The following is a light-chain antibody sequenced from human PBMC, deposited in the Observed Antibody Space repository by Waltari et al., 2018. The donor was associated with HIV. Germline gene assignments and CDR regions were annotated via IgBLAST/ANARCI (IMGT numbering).Light chain of an antibody. Sequence: EIVMTQSPATLSVSPGERATLSCRASQSISSNLAWYQQKPDQAPRLLIHGASTTATGIPARFSGSGSGTEFTLTISSLQSEDFAVYYCQEYNSWPPYTFGQGTKLEMK. CDR3: QEYNSWPPYT. J-gene: IGKJ2*01. CDR2: GAS. V-gene: IGKV3-15*01. CDR1: QSISSN.